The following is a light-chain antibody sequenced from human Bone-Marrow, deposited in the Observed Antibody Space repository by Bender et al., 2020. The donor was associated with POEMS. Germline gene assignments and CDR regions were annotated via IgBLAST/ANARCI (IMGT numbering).Light chain of an antibody. V-gene: IGLV3-21*01. Sequence: SYVLTQPPSVSVAPGKTARITCGGINVGSKSVHWYQQKPGQAPVLVVYNDNDRPSGIPERFSGSNSGATATLTISGTQAMDEADYYCQAWDTTTVLFGGGTKLTVL. CDR3: QAWDTTTVL. J-gene: IGLJ3*02. CDR1: NVGSKS. CDR2: NDN.